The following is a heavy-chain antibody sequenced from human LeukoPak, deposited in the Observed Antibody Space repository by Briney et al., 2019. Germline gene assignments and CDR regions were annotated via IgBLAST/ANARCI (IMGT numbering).Heavy chain of an antibody. CDR2: IKTKTDGGTT. V-gene: IGHV3-15*01. J-gene: IGHJ4*02. CDR1: GFXFTNAW. D-gene: IGHD6-19*01. CDR3: TNEATWYSRGRGWSDY. Sequence: GGSLRLSCAASGFXFTNAWMSWVRQAPGQGLEWVGRIKTKTDGGTTDYAAPVKVRFIISRDDSKNMLYLQMNSLKTEDTALYYCTNEATWYSRGRGWSDYWGQGTLVTVSS.